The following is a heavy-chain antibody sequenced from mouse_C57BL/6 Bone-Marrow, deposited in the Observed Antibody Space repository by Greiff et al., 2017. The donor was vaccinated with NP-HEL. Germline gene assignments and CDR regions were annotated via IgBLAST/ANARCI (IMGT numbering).Heavy chain of an antibody. Sequence: QVQLKQSGAELMKPGASVKLSCKATGYTFTGYWIEWVKQRPGHGLEWIGEILPGSGSNNYNEKLKGKATFTVDTSSNTVYLQLSSLTTEDSAIYCGARTPIEYGSSWYFDVWGTETTVTVSS. D-gene: IGHD1-1*01. CDR2: ILPGSGSN. CDR3: ARTPIEYGSSWYFDV. CDR1: GYTFTGYW. J-gene: IGHJ1*03. V-gene: IGHV1-9*01.